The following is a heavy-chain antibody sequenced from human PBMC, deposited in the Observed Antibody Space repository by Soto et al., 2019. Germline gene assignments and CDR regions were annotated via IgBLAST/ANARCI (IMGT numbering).Heavy chain of an antibody. CDR3: SRGILV. D-gene: IGHD2-15*01. V-gene: IGHV4-31*03. J-gene: IGHJ4*02. Sequence: QVQLQESGPGLVKPSQTLSLTCTVSGGSMNSGGYCWNWIRQHPGEGLEWIGCISYGGTTSYNPSLTSRLTISVDTSKNQFSLMLNSVTAAETAVYYCSRGILVWGQGTLITVSS. CDR1: GGSMNSGGYC. CDR2: ISYGGTT.